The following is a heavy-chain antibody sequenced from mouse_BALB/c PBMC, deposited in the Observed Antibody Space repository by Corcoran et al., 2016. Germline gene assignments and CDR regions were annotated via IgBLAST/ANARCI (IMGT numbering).Heavy chain of an antibody. D-gene: IGHD2-12*01. CDR3: AGRYDGGYAMDY. Sequence: QVQLQQSVAELMKPGASVKIYCKATGYTFSGYWIEWVKQRPGHGLEWIGEIIPGSGSTNYNEKFKGKATFTADTSSNTAYMQLRSLISEDSAVYYCAGRYDGGYAMDYWGQGTSVTVSS. V-gene: IGHV1-9*01. CDR1: GYTFSGYW. J-gene: IGHJ4*01. CDR2: IIPGSGST.